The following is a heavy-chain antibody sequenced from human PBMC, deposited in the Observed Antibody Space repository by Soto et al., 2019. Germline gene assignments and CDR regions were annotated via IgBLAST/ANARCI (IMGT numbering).Heavy chain of an antibody. CDR1: GFTFSSYA. CDR3: AKDPGHLLYYYYGMDV. CDR2: ISGSGGST. V-gene: IGHV3-23*01. J-gene: IGHJ6*02. Sequence: GGSLRLSCAASGFTFSSYAMSWVRQAPGKGLEWVSAISGSGGSTYYADSVKGRFTISRDNSKNTLYLQMNSLRAEDTAVYYCAKDPGHLLYYYYGMDVWGQGTTVTVSS. D-gene: IGHD1-26*01.